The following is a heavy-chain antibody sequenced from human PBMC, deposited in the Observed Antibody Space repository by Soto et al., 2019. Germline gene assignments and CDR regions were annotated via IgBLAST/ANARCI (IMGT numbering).Heavy chain of an antibody. CDR1: GGSFSGYY. D-gene: IGHD6-6*01. Sequence: QVQLQQWGAGLLKPSETLSLTCAVYGGSFSGYYWSWIRQPPGKGLEWLGEINHSGSTNYNPSLKSRVTISVDTSKNQFSLKLSSVTAADTAVYYCARATEYSTLFDYWGQGTLVTVSS. V-gene: IGHV4-34*01. J-gene: IGHJ4*02. CDR3: ARATEYSTLFDY. CDR2: INHSGST.